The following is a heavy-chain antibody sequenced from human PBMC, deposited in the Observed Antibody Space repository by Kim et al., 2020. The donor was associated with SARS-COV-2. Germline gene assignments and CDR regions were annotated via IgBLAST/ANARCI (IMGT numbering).Heavy chain of an antibody. Sequence: ASVKVSCKASGYTFTSYGISWVRQAPGQGLEWMGWISAYNGNTNYAQKLQGRVTMTTDTSTSTAYMELRSLRSDDTAVYYCARGGTYYYDSSGYYYELPLGAFDIWGQGTMVTVSS. J-gene: IGHJ3*02. D-gene: IGHD3-22*01. CDR1: GYTFTSYG. CDR3: ARGGTYYYDSSGYYYELPLGAFDI. V-gene: IGHV1-18*01. CDR2: ISAYNGNT.